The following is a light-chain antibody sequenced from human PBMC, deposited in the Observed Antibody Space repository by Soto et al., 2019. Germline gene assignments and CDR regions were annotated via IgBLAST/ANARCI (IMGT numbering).Light chain of an antibody. Sequence: LTQTPATLSVSPGESGPLSCRASQSFRGLLAWYQQKPGQAPRLLIYDAYNRATGIPPRFSGSGSGTDFTLTISSLEPEDSEVYYCQQRHMWPITFGQGTRLEIK. V-gene: IGKV3-11*01. J-gene: IGKJ5*01. CDR1: QSFRGL. CDR3: QQRHMWPIT. CDR2: DAY.